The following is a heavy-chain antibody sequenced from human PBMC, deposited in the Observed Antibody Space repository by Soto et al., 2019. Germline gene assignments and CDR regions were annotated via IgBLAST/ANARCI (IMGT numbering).Heavy chain of an antibody. Sequence: PGGSLILSCAASGFTFSSHTMNWVLQAPGKGLEWVSSISSSSTYIYYADSVKGRFTISRDNAKNSLYLQMNSLRAEDTAVYYCARVFGSCSGGAFSSLDYWGQGTLDIVSS. CDR3: ARVFGSCSGGAFSSLDY. CDR1: GFTFSSHT. CDR2: ISSSSTYI. V-gene: IGHV3-21*01. D-gene: IGHD2-15*01. J-gene: IGHJ4*02.